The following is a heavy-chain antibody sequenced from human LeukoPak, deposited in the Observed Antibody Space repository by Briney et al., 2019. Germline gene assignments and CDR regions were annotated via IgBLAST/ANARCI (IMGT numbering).Heavy chain of an antibody. CDR1: GYTFTSYG. CDR2: ISAYNGNT. D-gene: IGHD3-22*01. Sequence: ASVKASCKASGYTFTSYGISWVRQAPGQGLEWMGWISAYNGNTNYAQKLQGRVTTTTDTSTSTAYMELRSLRSDDTAVYYCARHLYYYDSSGFPRDDYWGQGTLVTVSS. CDR3: ARHLYYYDSSGFPRDDY. V-gene: IGHV1-18*01. J-gene: IGHJ4*02.